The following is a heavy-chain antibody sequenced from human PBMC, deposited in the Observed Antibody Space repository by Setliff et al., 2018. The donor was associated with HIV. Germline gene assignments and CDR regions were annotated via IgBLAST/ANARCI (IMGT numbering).Heavy chain of an antibody. CDR2: IIPIYGTP. CDR1: GGTFSSYA. V-gene: IGHV1-69*13. Sequence: SVKVSCKASGGTFSSYAITWVRQAPGQGPEWMGGIIPIYGTPNYAQRFQDRVTITADESTSTAYMDLSSLTSDDTAVYYCATSPRGTYYDILSGRPRGWFDPWGQGTLVTVSS. J-gene: IGHJ5*02. CDR3: ATSPRGTYYDILSGRPRGWFDP. D-gene: IGHD3-9*01.